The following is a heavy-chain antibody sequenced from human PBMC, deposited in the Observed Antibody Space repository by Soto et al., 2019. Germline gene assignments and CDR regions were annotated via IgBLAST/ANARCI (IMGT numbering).Heavy chain of an antibody. Sequence: EIQLVESGGGLVKPGGSLRVSCAVSGFNVSGYSMSWVRQAPGKGLEWVSSISRDGTYRYYTDSVKGRFTISRDNAKESLFLQRDSLRGEDTVVYFCARGRGAGGGGAVFVYWGQGTLVTVSS. CDR3: ARGRGAGGGGAVFVY. J-gene: IGHJ4*01. D-gene: IGHD3-16*01. CDR1: GFNVSGYS. V-gene: IGHV3-21*01. CDR2: ISRDGTYR.